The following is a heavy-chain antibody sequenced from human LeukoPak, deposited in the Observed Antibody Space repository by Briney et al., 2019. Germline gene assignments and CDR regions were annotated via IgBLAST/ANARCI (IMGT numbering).Heavy chain of an antibody. Sequence: ASVKVSCTASGYTFTGYYMHWVRQAPGQGLEWMGWINPNSGGTNYAQKFQGWVTMTRDTSISTAYMELSRLRSDDTAVYYCARNAEPYYYDSSGYYRPYYFDYWGQGTLVTVSS. CDR3: ARNAEPYYYDSSGYYRPYYFDY. V-gene: IGHV1-2*04. CDR1: GYTFTGYY. J-gene: IGHJ4*02. CDR2: INPNSGGT. D-gene: IGHD3-22*01.